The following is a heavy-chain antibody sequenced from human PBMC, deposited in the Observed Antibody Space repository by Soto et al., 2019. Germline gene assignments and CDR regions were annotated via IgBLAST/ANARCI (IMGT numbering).Heavy chain of an antibody. CDR2: IHPSGKT. D-gene: IGHD6-19*01. V-gene: IGHV4-4*07. J-gene: IGHJ6*02. CDR1: GVSVSSDY. Sequence: SETLSLTCSVSGVSVSSDYWNWIRHPAGKRLEWIGRIHPSGKTNYNPSLESRIAMSVDTSKNQFPLILNSVPAADTAVYFCARALADYSYHMDVWGQGTTVTVSS. CDR3: ARALADYSYHMDV.